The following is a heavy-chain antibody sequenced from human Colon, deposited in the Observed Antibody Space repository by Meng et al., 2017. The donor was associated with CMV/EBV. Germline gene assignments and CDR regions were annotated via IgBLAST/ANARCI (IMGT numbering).Heavy chain of an antibody. V-gene: IGHV3-11*01. CDR3: ARITILTGFYLDS. J-gene: IGHJ4*02. Sequence: CRASGFTFSDYYMRWIRQAPGKGLEWLSYITTGGSLSYADSVKSRFTISRDTAKISLFLQINSLRVEDTAVYYCARITILTGFYLDSWGQGTLVTVSS. CDR1: GFTFSDYY. D-gene: IGHD3-9*01. CDR2: ITTGGSL.